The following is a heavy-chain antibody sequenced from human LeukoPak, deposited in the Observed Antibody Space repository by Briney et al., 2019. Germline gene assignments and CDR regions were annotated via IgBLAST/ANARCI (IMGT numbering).Heavy chain of an antibody. CDR3: ATARPYYDSSV. D-gene: IGHD3-22*01. V-gene: IGHV3-30-3*01. J-gene: IGHJ4*02. Sequence: GGSLRLSCAASGFTFSSYAMHWVRQAPGKGLEWVAVISYDGSKKYYADSVKGRFTISRDNSKNTLYLQMNSLRAEDTAVYYCATARPYYDSSVWGQGTLVTVSS. CDR2: ISYDGSKK. CDR1: GFTFSSYA.